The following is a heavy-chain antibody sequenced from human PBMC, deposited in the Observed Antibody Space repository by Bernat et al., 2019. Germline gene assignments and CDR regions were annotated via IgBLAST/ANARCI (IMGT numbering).Heavy chain of an antibody. CDR2: IWYDGSNK. V-gene: IGHV3-33*01. Sequence: QLQLVESGGGVVQPGRSLRLSCAASGFTFSSYGMHWVRQAPGKGLEWVAVIWYDGSNKYYADSVKGRFTVSKDNSKNTMYLQMNSLRAEETAVYYCARGWGTIFGVVYWGQGTLVTVSS. J-gene: IGHJ4*02. CDR3: ARGWGTIFGVVY. D-gene: IGHD3-3*01. CDR1: GFTFSSYG.